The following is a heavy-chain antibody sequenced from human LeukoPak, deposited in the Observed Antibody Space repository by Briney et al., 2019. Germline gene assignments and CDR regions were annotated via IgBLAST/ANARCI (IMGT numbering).Heavy chain of an antibody. J-gene: IGHJ5*02. Sequence: SESLSLACSVSGGSISSSSYGSGWIRQPPGRGLEWIGSIYYSGSTYYHPSLKSRVTISVDTSKHQFSLKLSSVTAADTAVYYCASGGALDWFDPWGQGTLVTVSS. CDR1: GGSISSSSYG. CDR3: ASGGALDWFDP. D-gene: IGHD1-1*01. V-gene: IGHV4-39*07. CDR2: IYYSGST.